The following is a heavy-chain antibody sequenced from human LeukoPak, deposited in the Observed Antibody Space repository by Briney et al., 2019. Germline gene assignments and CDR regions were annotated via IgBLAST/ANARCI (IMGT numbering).Heavy chain of an antibody. CDR1: GFNFKDCG. J-gene: IGHJ6*03. D-gene: IGHD5-12*01. V-gene: IGHV3-30*02. CDR3: AKDEATIGYSYYYMDV. CDR2: IRYDSTKE. Sequence: GGSLRLSCAASGFNFKDCGVHWLRQAPNKGLEWLSFIRYDSTKEFYADSVKGRFTISRDNFKNTLYLDMIDLRPEDTAVYHCAKDEATIGYSYYYMDVWGKGTTVTVSS.